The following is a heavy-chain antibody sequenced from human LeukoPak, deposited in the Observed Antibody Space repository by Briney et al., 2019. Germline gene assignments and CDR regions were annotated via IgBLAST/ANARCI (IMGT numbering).Heavy chain of an antibody. CDR3: ARGTNYYDSSGYYPGAYYYYYYMDV. CDR2: IYTSGST. CDR1: GGSISSGSYY. D-gene: IGHD3-22*01. Sequence: SETLSLTCTVSGGSISSGSYYWSWIRQPAGKGLEWVGRIYTSGSTNYNPSLKSRVTISVDTSKNQFSLKLSSVTAADTAVYYCARGTNYYDSSGYYPGAYYYYYYMDVWGKGTTVTVSS. V-gene: IGHV4-61*02. J-gene: IGHJ6*03.